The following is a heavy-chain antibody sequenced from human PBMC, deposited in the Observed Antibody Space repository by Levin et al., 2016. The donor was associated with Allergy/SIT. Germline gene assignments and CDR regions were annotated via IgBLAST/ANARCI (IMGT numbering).Heavy chain of an antibody. Sequence: WVRQAPGQGLEWMGWISAYNGNTNYAQKLQGRVTMTTDTSTSTAYMELRSLRSDDTAVYYCARDLGAAAGPYYFDYWGQGTLVTVSS. V-gene: IGHV1-18*01. J-gene: IGHJ4*02. CDR2: ISAYNGNT. CDR3: ARDLGAAAGPYYFDY. D-gene: IGHD6-13*01.